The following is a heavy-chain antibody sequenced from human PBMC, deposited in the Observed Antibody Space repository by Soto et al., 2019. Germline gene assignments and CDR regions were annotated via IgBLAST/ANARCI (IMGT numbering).Heavy chain of an antibody. CDR3: ATTVFPPSNWFDP. CDR2: IYYDGST. V-gene: IGHV4-39*01. J-gene: IGHJ5*02. D-gene: IGHD4-4*01. Sequence: QLQLQESGLGLMKPSETLSLTCTVSGGSITRNDYYWGWIRQPPGKGLEWIGNIYYDGSTYYNPSVNRRXXISINTSKNQFSLRLTSATAADTAVYYCATTVFPPSNWFDPWGQGTLVTVSS. CDR1: GGSITRNDYY.